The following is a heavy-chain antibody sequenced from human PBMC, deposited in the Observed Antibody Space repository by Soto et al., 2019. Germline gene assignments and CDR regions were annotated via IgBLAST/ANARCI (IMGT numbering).Heavy chain of an antibody. CDR2: ISGSGGST. CDR3: AKDGTSYGDYFDY. D-gene: IGHD4-17*01. V-gene: IGHV3-23*01. J-gene: IGHJ4*02. CDR1: GFTFSSYS. Sequence: GGSLRLSCAASGFTFSSYSMNWVRQAPGKGLEWVSAISGSGGSTYYADSVKGRFTISRDNSKNTLYLQMNSLRAEDTAVYYCAKDGTSYGDYFDYWGQGTLVTVSS.